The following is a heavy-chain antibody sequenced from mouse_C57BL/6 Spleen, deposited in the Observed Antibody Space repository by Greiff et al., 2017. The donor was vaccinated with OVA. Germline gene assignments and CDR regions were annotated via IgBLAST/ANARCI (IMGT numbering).Heavy chain of an antibody. J-gene: IGHJ4*01. V-gene: IGHV5-6*01. CDR3: ARQGEYAMDY. CDR2: ISSGGSYT. CDR1: GFTFSSYG. Sequence: EVQRVESGGDLVKPGGSLKLSCAASGFTFSSYGMSWVRQTPDKRLEWVATISSGGSYTYYPDSVKGRFTISRDNAKNTLYLQMSSLKSEDTAMYYCARQGEYAMDYWGQGTSVTVSS.